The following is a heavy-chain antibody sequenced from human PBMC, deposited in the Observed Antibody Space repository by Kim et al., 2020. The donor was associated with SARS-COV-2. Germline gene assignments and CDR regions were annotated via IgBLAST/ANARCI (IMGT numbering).Heavy chain of an antibody. Sequence: SYAQKFQGRVTMTRDTSTSTVYMELSSLRSEDTAVYYCARDEGYYYGMDVWGQGTTVTVSS. CDR3: ARDEGYYYGMDV. V-gene: IGHV1-46*01. J-gene: IGHJ6*02.